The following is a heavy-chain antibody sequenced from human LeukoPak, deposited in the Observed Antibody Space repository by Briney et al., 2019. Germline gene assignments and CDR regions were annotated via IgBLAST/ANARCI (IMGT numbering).Heavy chain of an antibody. CDR3: ASRAAYSSSWSALDM. Sequence: GGSLRLSCAASGFTFSTYWMSWVRQAPGKGLEWVANIKQDGSEKYYVDAVKGRFTISRDNAKKSLYLQMNSLRAEDTAVYYCASRAAYSSSWSALDMWGQGTMLTVSS. V-gene: IGHV3-7*01. CDR1: GFTFSTYW. D-gene: IGHD6-13*01. J-gene: IGHJ3*02. CDR2: IKQDGSEK.